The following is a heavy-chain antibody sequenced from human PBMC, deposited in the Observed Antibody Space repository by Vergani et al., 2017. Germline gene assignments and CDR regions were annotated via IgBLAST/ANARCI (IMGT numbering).Heavy chain of an antibody. Sequence: EVQLLESGGDLVQPGGSLRLSCAASGFTFNHYAMNWVRQAPGKGLEWVSGISGSGGSTYYAGSVKGRFTISRDSSKNTLYLQMNSLRAEDTAVYYCARDPGYCSGGSCYVEEGGDYWGQGTLVTVSS. CDR1: GFTFNHYA. V-gene: IGHV3-23*01. J-gene: IGHJ4*02. CDR3: ARDPGYCSGGSCYVEEGGDY. D-gene: IGHD2-15*01. CDR2: ISGSGGST.